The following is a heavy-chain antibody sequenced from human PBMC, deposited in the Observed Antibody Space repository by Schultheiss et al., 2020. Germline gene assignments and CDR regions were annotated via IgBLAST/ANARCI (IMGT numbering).Heavy chain of an antibody. CDR3: ASTYRDSSGWYFVFDY. CDR2: ISGSGGST. D-gene: IGHD6-19*01. J-gene: IGHJ4*02. CDR1: GFTFSSYS. Sequence: GGSLRLSCAASGFTFSSYSMNWVRQAPGKGLEWVSAISGSGGSTYYADSVKGRFTISRDNSKNTLYLQMNSLRAEDTAVYYCASTYRDSSGWYFVFDYWGQGTLVTVSS. V-gene: IGHV3-23*01.